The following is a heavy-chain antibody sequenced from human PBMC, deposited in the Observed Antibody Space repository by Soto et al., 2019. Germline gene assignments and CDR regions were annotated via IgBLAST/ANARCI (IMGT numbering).Heavy chain of an antibody. D-gene: IGHD3-22*01. J-gene: IGHJ4*02. CDR1: GYTFTSYY. Sequence: GASVKVSCKASGYTFTSYYMHWVRQAPGQGLEWMGIINPSGGSTSYAQKFQGRVTMTTDTSTSTAYMELRSLRSDDTAVYYCARVPPIDSSGYYFDYWGQGTLVTVSS. V-gene: IGHV1-46*01. CDR3: ARVPPIDSSGYYFDY. CDR2: INPSGGST.